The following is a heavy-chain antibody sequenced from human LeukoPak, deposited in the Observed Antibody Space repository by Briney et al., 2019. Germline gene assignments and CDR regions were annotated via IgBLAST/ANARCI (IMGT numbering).Heavy chain of an antibody. CDR3: AKGGHSSSWYLFDY. D-gene: IGHD6-13*01. V-gene: IGHV3-23*01. CDR1: GITFSSYA. J-gene: IGHJ4*02. Sequence: GGSLRLSCAASGITFSSYAMSWVRQAPGKGLEWVSAISGSGGSTYYADSVKGRFTISRDNSKNTLYLQMNSLRAEDTAVYYCAKGGHSSSWYLFDYWGQGTLVTVSS. CDR2: ISGSGGST.